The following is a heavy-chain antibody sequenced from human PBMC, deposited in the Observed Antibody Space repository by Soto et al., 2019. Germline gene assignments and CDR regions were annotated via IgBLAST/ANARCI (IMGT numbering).Heavy chain of an antibody. J-gene: IGHJ5*02. CDR1: GGSISSSSYY. CDR2: IYYSGST. Sequence: PSETLSLTCTVSGGSISSSSYYWGWIRQPPGKGLEWIGSIYYSGSTYYNPSLKSRVTISVDTSKNQFSLKLSSVTAADTAVYYRARHIPLRSLNWFDPWGQGTLVTVSS. D-gene: IGHD4-17*01. V-gene: IGHV4-39*01. CDR3: ARHIPLRSLNWFDP.